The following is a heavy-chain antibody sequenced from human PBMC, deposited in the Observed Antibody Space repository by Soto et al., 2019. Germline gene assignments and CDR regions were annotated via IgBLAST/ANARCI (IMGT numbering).Heavy chain of an antibody. D-gene: IGHD3-9*01. Sequence: QMQLVESGGGLVKPGGSLRLSCAASGFTFGDYFMSWIRQAPGKGLEWVSYISSSSRYTSYADSVKGRFTISRDNAQNSLYLQVNSLRVEDTAVYYCASLRTGYYDILTGFGALDIWGQGTKVTVSS. CDR2: ISSSSRYT. J-gene: IGHJ3*02. CDR1: GFTFGDYF. V-gene: IGHV3-11*06. CDR3: ASLRTGYYDILTGFGALDI.